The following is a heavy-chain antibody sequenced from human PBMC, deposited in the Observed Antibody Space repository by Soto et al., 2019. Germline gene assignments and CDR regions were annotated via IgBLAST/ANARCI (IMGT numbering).Heavy chain of an antibody. CDR1: GGTFSNYA. CDR3: ARDYYDGRGYYSWYFAL. J-gene: IGHJ2*01. V-gene: IGHV1-69*06. Sequence: SVKVSCKASGGTFSNYAIRWVRQAPGHGLAWMGNIIPVFGTTNFARKFLGRVTITADKSTGTAYMELSSLRSEDTAVYYCARDYYDGRGYYSWYFALWGRGTLVTVSS. CDR2: IIPVFGTT. D-gene: IGHD3-22*01.